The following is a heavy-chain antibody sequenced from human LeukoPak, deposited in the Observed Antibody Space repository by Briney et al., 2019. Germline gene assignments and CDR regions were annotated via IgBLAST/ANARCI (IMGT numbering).Heavy chain of an antibody. J-gene: IGHJ4*02. V-gene: IGHV4-61*02. D-gene: IGHD1-26*01. CDR1: GVSISSGSYY. CDR2: IYTSGSN. Sequence: PSQTLSLTCTVSGVSISSGSYYWSWLRQPAGKGLEWIGRIYTSGSNNYNPSPKNPVTISVDTSKHQFSLKLSSVTAADTSVYYCARRSKVGYFDYWGQGTLVTVSS. CDR3: ARRSKVGYFDY.